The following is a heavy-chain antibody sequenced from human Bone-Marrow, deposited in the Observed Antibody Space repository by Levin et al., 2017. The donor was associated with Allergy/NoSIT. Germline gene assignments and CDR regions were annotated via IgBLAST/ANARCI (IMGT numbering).Heavy chain of an antibody. D-gene: IGHD1-1*01. CDR3: ARETIDTTYFGMDV. Sequence: GGSLRLSCQASGYTFTDYYIHWVRQAPGLGLEWMGWINPHTEVTRYAQKIQDRVTLTTDTSTNTAYMELSSLRSDDRAVYFCARETIDTTYFGMDVWGQGTTVTVSS. V-gene: IGHV1-2*02. J-gene: IGHJ6*02. CDR1: GYTFTDYY. CDR2: INPHTEVT.